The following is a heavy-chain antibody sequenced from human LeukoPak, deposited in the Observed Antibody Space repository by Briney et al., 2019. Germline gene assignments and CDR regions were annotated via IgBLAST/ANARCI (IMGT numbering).Heavy chain of an antibody. D-gene: IGHD2-8*01. Sequence: GGSLRLSCAASGFTFSSYWMSWVRQAPGKGLEWVANIKQDGSEKYYVDSVKGRFTISRDNAKNSLYLQMNSLRAEDTAVYYCARISPPHGVLWFDYWGQGTLVTVSS. V-gene: IGHV3-7*01. CDR2: IKQDGSEK. CDR3: ARISPPHGVLWFDY. J-gene: IGHJ5*01. CDR1: GFTFSSYW.